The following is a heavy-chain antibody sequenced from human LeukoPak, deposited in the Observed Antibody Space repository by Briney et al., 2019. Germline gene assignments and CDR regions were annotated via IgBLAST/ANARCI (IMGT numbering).Heavy chain of an antibody. V-gene: IGHV3-30*18. J-gene: IGHJ4*02. CDR2: ISYDGSNK. Sequence: PGRSLRLSCAASGFTFSSYGMHWVRQAPGKGLEWVAVISYDGSNKYYADSVKGRFTISRDNSKNTLYLQMNSLRAEDTAVYYCAKGMTYYYDSSAVFGDYFDYWGQGTLVTVSS. D-gene: IGHD3-22*01. CDR3: AKGMTYYYDSSAVFGDYFDY. CDR1: GFTFSSYG.